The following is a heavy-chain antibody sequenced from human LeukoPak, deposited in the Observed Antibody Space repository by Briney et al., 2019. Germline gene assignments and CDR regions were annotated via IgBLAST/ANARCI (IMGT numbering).Heavy chain of an antibody. D-gene: IGHD2-15*01. CDR3: AKAPVTTCSGAYCYPFDY. J-gene: IGHJ4*02. V-gene: IGHV3-48*04. CDR2: ISSSSTTI. Sequence: GGSLRLSCAASGFTFSSYSMMWVRQAPGKGLEWVSYISSSSTTIHYADSVKGRFTISRDNAKNSLYLQMNSLRAEDAAVYYCAKAPVTTCSGAYCYPFDYWGQGTLVTVSS. CDR1: GFTFSSYS.